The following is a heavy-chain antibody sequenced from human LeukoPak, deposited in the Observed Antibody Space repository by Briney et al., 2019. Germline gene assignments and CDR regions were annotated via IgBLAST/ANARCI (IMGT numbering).Heavy chain of an antibody. Sequence: GGSLRLSCAASGFTFDDYAMHWVRQAPGKGLEWVSGISWNSGSIGYADSVKGRFTISRDNAKNSLYLQMNSLRAEDTALYYCAKGPYSSSWLYYFDYWGQGTLVTVSS. D-gene: IGHD6-13*01. V-gene: IGHV3-9*01. CDR1: GFTFDDYA. CDR3: AKGPYSSSWLYYFDY. J-gene: IGHJ4*02. CDR2: ISWNSGSI.